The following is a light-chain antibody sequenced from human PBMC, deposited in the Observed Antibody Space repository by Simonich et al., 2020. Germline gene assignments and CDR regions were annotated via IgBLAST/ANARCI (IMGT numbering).Light chain of an antibody. CDR3: QQYNNWPRRT. CDR2: GSS. J-gene: IGKJ1*01. Sequence: EIVMTQSPATLSVSPGERANLSCRASKSVSSNLALYQQKPGPAPRLLIYGSSTRATGIPARFSGSGSGTEFTLTISSMQSEDFAVYYCQQYNNWPRRTFGQGTKVEIK. CDR1: KSVSSN. V-gene: IGKV3-15*01.